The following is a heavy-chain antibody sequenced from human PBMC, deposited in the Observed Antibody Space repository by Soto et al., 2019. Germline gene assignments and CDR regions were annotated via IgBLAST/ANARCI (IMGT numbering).Heavy chain of an antibody. Sequence: EVQLVESGGGLVKPGGSLRLSCAASGFTFSSYSMNWVRQAPGKGLEWVSSISISSSYIYYADSLKGRFTISRDNAKNSLYLQMNSLRAEDTAVYYCAGEEVQRGGGAFDIWGQGTMVTVSS. CDR3: AGEEVQRGGGAFDI. CDR1: GFTFSSYS. V-gene: IGHV3-21*01. J-gene: IGHJ3*02. CDR2: ISISSSYI. D-gene: IGHD2-15*01.